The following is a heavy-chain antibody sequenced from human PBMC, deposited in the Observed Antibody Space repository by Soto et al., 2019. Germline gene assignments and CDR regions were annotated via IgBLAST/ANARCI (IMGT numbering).Heavy chain of an antibody. CDR2: IYYSGST. CDR3: ARLETVVPAAVDY. D-gene: IGHD2-2*01. J-gene: IGHJ4*02. CDR1: GGSISSSSYY. Sequence: SETLSLTCTVSGGSISSSSYYWGWIRQPPGKGLEWIGSIYYSGSTYYNPSLKSRVTISVDTSKNQFSLKLSSVTAADTAVYYCARLETVVPAAVDYWGQGTLVTVSS. V-gene: IGHV4-39*01.